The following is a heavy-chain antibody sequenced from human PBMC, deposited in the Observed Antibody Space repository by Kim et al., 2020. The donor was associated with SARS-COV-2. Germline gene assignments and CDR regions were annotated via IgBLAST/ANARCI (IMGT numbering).Heavy chain of an antibody. V-gene: IGHV3-7*01. J-gene: IGHJ3*01. Sequence: GGSLGLSCAGSGFSFSPYWMFWVRQTPGKGLEWVANINQDERKKYYVDSVKDRFTISRDNAKNSLYLQMNSLRAEDTAMYYCTRDLNYYNSGNYYDVFDLWGQGTMVTVSS. D-gene: IGHD3-10*01. CDR2: INQDERKK. CDR1: GFSFSPYW. CDR3: TRDLNYYNSGNYYDVFDL.